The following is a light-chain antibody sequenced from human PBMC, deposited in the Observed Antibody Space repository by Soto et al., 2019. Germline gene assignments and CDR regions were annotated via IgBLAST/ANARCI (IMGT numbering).Light chain of an antibody. J-gene: IGKJ1*01. CDR1: QSIGSW. CDR2: TAS. V-gene: IGKV1-5*03. Sequence: DIQMTQSPSTLYGSVGDRVIITCRASQSIGSWLAWYQQQPGKVPKLLIYTASTLQCGVPSRFSGSGSGAEFTLTISSLQPEDFATDDCQQYNSYPWTFGQGTKVDI. CDR3: QQYNSYPWT.